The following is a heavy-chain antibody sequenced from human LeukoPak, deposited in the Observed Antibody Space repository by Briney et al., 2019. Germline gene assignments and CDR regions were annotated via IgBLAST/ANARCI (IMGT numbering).Heavy chain of an antibody. Sequence: GRSLRFSCAASGFTFSSYAMHWVRQAPGKGLEWVAVISYDGSNKYYADSVKGRFTISRDNSKNTLYLQMNSLRAEDTAVYYCARANYYGSGSYPDYWGQGTLVTVSS. CDR2: ISYDGSNK. CDR3: ARANYYGSGSYPDY. CDR1: GFTFSSYA. J-gene: IGHJ4*02. V-gene: IGHV3-30*04. D-gene: IGHD3-10*01.